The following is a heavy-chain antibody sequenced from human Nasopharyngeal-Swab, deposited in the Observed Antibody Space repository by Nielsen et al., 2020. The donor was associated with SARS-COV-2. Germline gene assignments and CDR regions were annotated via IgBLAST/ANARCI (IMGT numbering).Heavy chain of an antibody. V-gene: IGHV4-39*01. Sequence: SETLSLTCTVSGGSISSSSYCWGWIRQPPGKGLEWIGSIYYSGSTYYNPSLKSRVTISVDTSKNQFSLKLSSVTAADTAVYYCASLGGCSGGSCHGVAFDIWGQGTMLTVSS. CDR3: ASLGGCSGGSCHGVAFDI. J-gene: IGHJ3*02. D-gene: IGHD2-15*01. CDR1: GGSISSSSYC. CDR2: IYYSGST.